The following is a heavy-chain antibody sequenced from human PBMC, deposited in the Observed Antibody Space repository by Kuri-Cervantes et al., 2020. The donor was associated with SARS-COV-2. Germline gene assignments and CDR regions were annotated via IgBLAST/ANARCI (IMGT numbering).Heavy chain of an antibody. Sequence: SQTLSLTCGISGDSVSTNTAAWNWIRQSPSRGLEWLGRTYYRSKWYIDYAVPVRSRITINPDTSKDQISLMLNPVTPEDTAVYYCARSPYNYDSSGYYSLWYNYYMDVWGKGTTVTVSS. CDR2: TYYRSKWYI. V-gene: IGHV6-1*01. D-gene: IGHD3-22*01. CDR3: ARSPYNYDSSGYYSLWYNYYMDV. J-gene: IGHJ6*03. CDR1: GDSVSTNTAA.